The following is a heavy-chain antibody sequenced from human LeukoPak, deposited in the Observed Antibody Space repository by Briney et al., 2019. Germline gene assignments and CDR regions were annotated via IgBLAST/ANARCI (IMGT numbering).Heavy chain of an antibody. Sequence: SETLSLTCTVSGGSISSSSYYWGWIRQPPGKGLEWIGSIYYSGSTYYNPSLKSRVTISVDTSKNQFSLKLSSVTAADTAVYYCARHGEGAGTTPLYWFDPWGQGTLVTVPS. CDR1: GGSISSSSYY. J-gene: IGHJ5*02. D-gene: IGHD1-1*01. CDR3: ARHGEGAGTTPLYWFDP. V-gene: IGHV4-39*01. CDR2: IYYSGST.